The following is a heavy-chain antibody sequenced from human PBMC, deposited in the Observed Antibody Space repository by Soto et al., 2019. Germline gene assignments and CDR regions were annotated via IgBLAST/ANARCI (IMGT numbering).Heavy chain of an antibody. CDR2: ISGSGGST. D-gene: IGHD6-13*01. V-gene: IGHV3-23*01. Sequence: GGSLRLSCAASGFTFSSYAMSWVRQAPGKGLEWVSAISGSGGSTYYADSVKGRFTISRDNSKNTLYLQMNSLRAEDTAVYYCAKFRSSWYYGGMDVWGQGTTVTVSS. J-gene: IGHJ6*02. CDR3: AKFRSSWYYGGMDV. CDR1: GFTFSSYA.